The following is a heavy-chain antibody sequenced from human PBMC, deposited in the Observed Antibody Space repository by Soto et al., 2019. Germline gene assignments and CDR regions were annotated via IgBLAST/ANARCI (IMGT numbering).Heavy chain of an antibody. CDR1: GFTFSSYA. Sequence: QVQLVESGGGVVQPGRSLRLSCAASGFTFSSYAMHWVRQAPGKGLEWVAVISYDGSNKYYADSVKGRFTISRDNSKNTLYLQMNSLRAEDTAVYSCAREGPVQLERRGYFDYWGQGTLVTVSS. J-gene: IGHJ4*02. D-gene: IGHD1-1*01. CDR2: ISYDGSNK. V-gene: IGHV3-30-3*01. CDR3: AREGPVQLERRGYFDY.